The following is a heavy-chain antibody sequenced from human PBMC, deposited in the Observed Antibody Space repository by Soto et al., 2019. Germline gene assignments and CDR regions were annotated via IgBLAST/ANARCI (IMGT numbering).Heavy chain of an antibody. Sequence: EVQLLESGGGLVQPGGSLRLSCAASGFTCSFCAMNWVRQAPGKGLEWVSSIRGSGGDTYYADSVKGRFTIPRDYSKNTLHLQMNSLRVEDTAVYYCAKGHSDAYAYFDYWGQGTLVTVSS. CDR3: AKGHSDAYAYFDY. J-gene: IGHJ4*02. V-gene: IGHV3-23*01. CDR2: IRGSGGDT. CDR1: GFTCSFCA. D-gene: IGHD3-16*01.